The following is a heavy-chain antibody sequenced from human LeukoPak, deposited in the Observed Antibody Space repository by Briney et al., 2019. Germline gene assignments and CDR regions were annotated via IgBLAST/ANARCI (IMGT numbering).Heavy chain of an antibody. CDR1: GFTFSNYW. CDR2: INSDGSST. CDR3: ARESSVGAHKAFDY. D-gene: IGHD1-26*01. J-gene: IGHJ4*02. Sequence: GGSLRLSCAASGFTFSNYWVHWVRQAPGKGLVWVSRINSDGSSTSYADSVKGRFTISRDNAKNTLYLQMNSLRAEDTAVYCCARESSVGAHKAFDYWGQGTLVTVSS. V-gene: IGHV3-74*01.